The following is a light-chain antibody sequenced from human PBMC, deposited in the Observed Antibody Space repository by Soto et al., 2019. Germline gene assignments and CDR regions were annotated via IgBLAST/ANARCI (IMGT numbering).Light chain of an antibody. Sequence: EVAFTQSPGTLSLSPGEGATLSCRASQSVATSYLAWYQQKYGQSPRLLIYGALYRAPGIPDRFSGSGSGTDFTLSISRXEPEDFAVYYCQYYDESMWTFGRGTKVDIK. J-gene: IGKJ1*01. CDR1: QSVATSY. V-gene: IGKV3-20*01. CDR3: QYYDESMWT. CDR2: GAL.